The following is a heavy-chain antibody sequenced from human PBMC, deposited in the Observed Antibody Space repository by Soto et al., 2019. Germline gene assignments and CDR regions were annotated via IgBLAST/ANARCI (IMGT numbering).Heavy chain of an antibody. CDR1: GDSVSSNSAA. V-gene: IGHV6-1*01. CDR3: ARDCHYDDYVPYDF. D-gene: IGHD4-17*01. CDR2: TYYRSKWKY. J-gene: IGHJ4*02. Sequence: PSQTLSLTCVISGDSVSSNSAAWNWIRQSPSRGLEWLGRTYYRSKWKYDYAVSVKSRITINSDTSKNQFSLQLNSVTPEDTAVYHCARDCHYDDYVPYDFWGQGSLVTVSS.